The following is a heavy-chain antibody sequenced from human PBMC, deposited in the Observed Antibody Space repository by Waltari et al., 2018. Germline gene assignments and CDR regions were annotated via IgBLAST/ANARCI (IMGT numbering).Heavy chain of an antibody. CDR1: GASLSDYF. CDR3: ARGPRDKWLGRYSGEYFHH. CDR2: NSLKDVT. D-gene: IGHD6-19*01. Sequence: QVQLQQWGATLLKPSETLSLTCAVYGASLSDYFWTWIRQSPGKGLEWIGENSLKDVTASTPSLEGRVSVHLDTSKNQFDLRLESVTAADTAIYYCARGPRDKWLGRYSGEYFHHWGPGTLVSVSA. V-gene: IGHV4-34*02. J-gene: IGHJ1*01.